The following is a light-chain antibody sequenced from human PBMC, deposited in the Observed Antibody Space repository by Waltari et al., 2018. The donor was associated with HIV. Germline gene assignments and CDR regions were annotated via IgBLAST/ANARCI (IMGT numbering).Light chain of an antibody. CDR3: AAWDDSLNGAYV. Sequence: SVLTQPPSASATPGQRVTISCSGSSSNIGSNTVNWYQQLPGTAPQLLIYSNNQRPSVVPARCSGAKSGTSASLAISGLQSEDEADYYCAAWDDSLNGAYVFGTGTKVTVL. J-gene: IGLJ1*01. CDR1: SSNIGSNT. V-gene: IGLV1-44*01. CDR2: SNN.